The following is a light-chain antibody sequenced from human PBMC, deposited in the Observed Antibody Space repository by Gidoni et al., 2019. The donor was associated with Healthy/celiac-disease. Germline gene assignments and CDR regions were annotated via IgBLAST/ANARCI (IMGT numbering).Light chain of an antibody. Sequence: IQMTLSPSSLSASVGDRVTITCRASQSISSYLTRYQQKPGKAPKLLIYAASSMQSGVPSRFSGSGSGTDFTLTIRRLQPEEFATYYCQQSYSTPHTFGDXTKVDIK. CDR2: AAS. CDR3: QQSYSTPHT. CDR1: QSISSY. J-gene: IGKJ3*01. V-gene: IGKV1-39*01.